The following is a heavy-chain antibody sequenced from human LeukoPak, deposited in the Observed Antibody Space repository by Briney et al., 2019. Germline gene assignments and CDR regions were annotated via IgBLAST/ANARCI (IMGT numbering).Heavy chain of an antibody. V-gene: IGHV3-23*01. J-gene: IGHJ4*02. D-gene: IGHD2-15*01. CDR2: ISNNGGYT. CDR1: GFTFSSYT. CDR3: AKQLGYCSDGSCYFPY. Sequence: GGSLRLSCEASGFTFSSYTMSWVRQAQGKGLEWVSAISNNGGYTYYADSVQGRFTISRDNSKSTLCLQMNSLRAEDTAVYYCAKQLGYCSDGSCYFPYWGQGTLVTVSS.